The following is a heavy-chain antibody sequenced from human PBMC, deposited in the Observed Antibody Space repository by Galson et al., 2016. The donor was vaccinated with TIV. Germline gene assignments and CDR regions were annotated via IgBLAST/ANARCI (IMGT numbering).Heavy chain of an antibody. V-gene: IGHV1-46*03. CDR3: ARDTRSGYSSGWPPFDF. J-gene: IGHJ4*02. Sequence: SVKVSCKASGYTFTDNYIHWVRQAPGQGLEWMGVITPGGAGTFYAQKFQGRVTMTADTSTRTVYMEINSLRSEDASMYSCARDTRSGYSSGWPPFDFWGQGTLVTVSS. CDR2: ITPGGAGT. D-gene: IGHD6-25*01. CDR1: GYTFTDNY.